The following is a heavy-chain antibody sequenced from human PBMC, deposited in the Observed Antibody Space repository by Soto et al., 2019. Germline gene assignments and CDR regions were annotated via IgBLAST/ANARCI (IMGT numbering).Heavy chain of an antibody. CDR1: GFTFSHVW. Sequence: EVQLVESGGGLVKPGGSLRLSCAASGFTFSHVWMTWVRQAPGKGLEWVGRIKRKSDGGTADSAAPVKGRFTISRDDLKATLYQQMNSLEIEDTAVYYCAADAYCSSNTCPGALDIWGRGTMVTVSS. V-gene: IGHV3-15*01. D-gene: IGHD2-2*01. CDR3: AADAYCSSNTCPGALDI. J-gene: IGHJ3*02. CDR2: IKRKSDGGTA.